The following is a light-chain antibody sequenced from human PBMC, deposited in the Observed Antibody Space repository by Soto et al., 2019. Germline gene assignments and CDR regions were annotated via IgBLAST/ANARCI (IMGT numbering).Light chain of an antibody. CDR3: QEYNNWPYT. Sequence: EIVMTQSPATLSVSPGGSATLSCRASQHVSSNFAWYRQKPGQAPTLLIYRASTRATGIPARFSGSGSGTEFTLTISSPESEDFAVYYCQEYNNWPYTFGQGTKLEIK. CDR1: QHVSSN. J-gene: IGKJ2*01. V-gene: IGKV3-15*01. CDR2: RAS.